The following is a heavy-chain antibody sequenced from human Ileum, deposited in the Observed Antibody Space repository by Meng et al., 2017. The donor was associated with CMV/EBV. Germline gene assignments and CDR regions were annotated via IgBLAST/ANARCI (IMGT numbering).Heavy chain of an antibody. CDR1: GFTFSDYY. Sequence: GESLKISCAASGFTFSDYYMSWIRQAPGKGLEWVSYISSSGSTIYYADSVKGRFTISRDNAKNSLYLQMNSLRAEDTAVYYCARDLEVEYDSSGYHLYYYYGMDVWGQGTTVTVSS. CDR2: ISSSGSTI. V-gene: IGHV3-11*01. CDR3: ARDLEVEYDSSGYHLYYYYGMDV. J-gene: IGHJ6*02. D-gene: IGHD3-22*01.